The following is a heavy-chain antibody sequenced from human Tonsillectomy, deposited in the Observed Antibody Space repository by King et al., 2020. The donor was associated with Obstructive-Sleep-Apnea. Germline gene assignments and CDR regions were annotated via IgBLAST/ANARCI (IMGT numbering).Heavy chain of an antibody. J-gene: IGHJ3*02. Sequence: VQLVESGGGLVQPGRSLRLSCTASGFIFGDHAMSWFRQAPGKGLEWVGFIRSKAYGGTTEYAASVKGRFTISRDESKSIAYLQMNSLKTEDTAVYYCSRDSLYCRDGSCYKDAFDTWGQGTMVTVSS. CDR3: SRDSLYCRDGSCYKDAFDT. D-gene: IGHD2-15*01. V-gene: IGHV3-49*03. CDR1: GFIFGDHA. CDR2: IRSKAYGGTT.